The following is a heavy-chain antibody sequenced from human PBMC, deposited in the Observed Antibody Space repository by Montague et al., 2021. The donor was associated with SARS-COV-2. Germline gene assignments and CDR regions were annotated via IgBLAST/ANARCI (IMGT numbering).Heavy chain of an antibody. V-gene: IGHV3-23*01. D-gene: IGHD2-15*01. Sequence: SLILSCAASGFTFSSYAMSWVRQAPVKGLEWVSAISGSGGSTYYXDSVKGRFTISRDNSKNTLYLQMNSLRAEDTAVYYCAKDLEYCSGGSCYSPYYFDYWGQGTLVTVSS. J-gene: IGHJ4*02. CDR2: ISGSGGST. CDR1: GFTFSSYA. CDR3: AKDLEYCSGGSCYSPYYFDY.